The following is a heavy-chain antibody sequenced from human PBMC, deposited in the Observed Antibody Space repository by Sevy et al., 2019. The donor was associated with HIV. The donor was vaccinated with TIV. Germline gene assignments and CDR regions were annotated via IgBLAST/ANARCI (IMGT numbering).Heavy chain of an antibody. Sequence: GGSLRLSCAASGFTFNTYSLIWVRQTPGKGLEWLSFIGTAAGVTYYADSVKGRFTSYRDNAKNSLYLQMNSLRDEDTAVYYCARCPGHYSIDYWGQGTLVTVSS. CDR3: ARCPGHYSIDY. CDR1: GFTFNTYS. D-gene: IGHD2-21*01. J-gene: IGHJ4*02. CDR2: IGTAAGVT. V-gene: IGHV3-48*02.